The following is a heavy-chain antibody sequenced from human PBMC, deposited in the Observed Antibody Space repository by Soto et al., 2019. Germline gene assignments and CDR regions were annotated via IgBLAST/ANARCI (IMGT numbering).Heavy chain of an antibody. Sequence: SETLSLTCSVSGVSISSYFWSWIRQAPGRGLEWIGYTYHRGSTNYSPSLKSRVAISLDTSENQFSLKVNSVPAADTAVYYCARIGGYHGPLDYWGQGTPVTVSS. J-gene: IGHJ4*02. D-gene: IGHD6-25*01. CDR2: TYHRGST. CDR3: ARIGGYHGPLDY. V-gene: IGHV4-59*01. CDR1: GVSISSYF.